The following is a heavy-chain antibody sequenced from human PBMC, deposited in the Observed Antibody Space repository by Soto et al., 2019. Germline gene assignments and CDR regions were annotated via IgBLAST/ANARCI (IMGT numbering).Heavy chain of an antibody. V-gene: IGHV1-3*01. CDR2: IIAGNGNT. Sequence: ASVKVSCKASGYTFTSNAMHWVRQAPGQRLEWMGWIIAGNGNTKYSQKFQGRVTITRDTSASTAYMELSSLRSEDTAVYYCARTFQYCSGGSCYYAMDVWGQGTTVTAP. CDR3: ARTFQYCSGGSCYYAMDV. J-gene: IGHJ6*02. CDR1: GYTFTSNA. D-gene: IGHD2-15*01.